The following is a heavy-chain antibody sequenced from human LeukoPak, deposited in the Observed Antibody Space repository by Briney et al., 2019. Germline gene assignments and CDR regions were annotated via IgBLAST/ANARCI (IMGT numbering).Heavy chain of an antibody. CDR1: GGSFSGYY. Sequence: SETLSLTCAVYGGSFSGYYWSWIRQPPGKGLEWIGEINHSGSTNYNPSLKSRVTISVDTSKNQFSLKLSSVTAADTAVYYCARSSKSSSVDYWGQGTLVTVSS. D-gene: IGHD6-13*01. J-gene: IGHJ4*02. CDR3: ARSSKSSSVDY. V-gene: IGHV4-34*01. CDR2: INHSGST.